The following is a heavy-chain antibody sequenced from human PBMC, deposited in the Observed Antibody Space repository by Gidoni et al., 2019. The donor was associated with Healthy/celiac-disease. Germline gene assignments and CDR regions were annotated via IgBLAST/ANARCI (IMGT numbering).Heavy chain of an antibody. CDR2: INPNSGGT. V-gene: IGHV1-2*02. D-gene: IGHD3-22*01. J-gene: IGHJ4*02. Sequence: QVQLVQSGDEGKKPGASVKVSCKASGYTFTGYYMHWVRQAPGQGLEWMGWINPNSGGTHYAQKFQGRVPMTRDTSISTAYLELSRLRSYDTAVYYCASGAYYYDSSGYSLDYWGQGPLVTVSS. CDR3: ASGAYYYDSSGYSLDY. CDR1: GYTFTGYY.